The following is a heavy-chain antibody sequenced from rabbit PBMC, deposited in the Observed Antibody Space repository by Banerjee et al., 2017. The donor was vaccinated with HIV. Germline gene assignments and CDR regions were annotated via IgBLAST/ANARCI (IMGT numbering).Heavy chain of an antibody. V-gene: IGHV1S45*01. CDR3: ARDYDNYGGVGFGL. Sequence: QEQLEESGGDLVKPEGSLTLTCTASGFSFSSYWICWVRQAPGKGLEWIACINAGSSGVTYYASWAKGRFTISKTSSTTVTLQMTSLTAADTATYFCARDYDNYGGVGFGLWGPGTLV. CDR1: GFSFSSYW. CDR2: INAGSSGVT. J-gene: IGHJ4*01. D-gene: IGHD6-1*01.